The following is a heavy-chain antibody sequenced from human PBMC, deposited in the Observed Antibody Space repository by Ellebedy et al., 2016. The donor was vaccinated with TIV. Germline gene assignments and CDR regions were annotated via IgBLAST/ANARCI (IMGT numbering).Heavy chain of an antibody. CDR1: GGSVSSGSYY. D-gene: IGHD3-3*01. CDR2: IYYSGST. Sequence: AGSLRLSCTVSGGSVSSGSYYWGWIRQPPGKGLEWIGYIYYSGSTDHNPSLKSRVTISLDTSRNQVSLRLSSVTAADTAVYYCFGGWSGSGGFWGQGTLVTVSS. V-gene: IGHV4-61*01. CDR3: FGGWSGSGGF. J-gene: IGHJ4*02.